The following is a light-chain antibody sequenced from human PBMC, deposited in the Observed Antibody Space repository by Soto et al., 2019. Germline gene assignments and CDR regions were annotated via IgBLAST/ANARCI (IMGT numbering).Light chain of an antibody. V-gene: IGKV3-20*01. CDR3: QEYGSSRRT. Sequence: VLTQSPGTLSLSPGERATLSCRASQSVSTYLAWYQQKPGQAPRLLIYDASYRATGIPDRFSGSRSGTDFTLTITRLEPEDFAVYYCQEYGSSRRTFGQGTKVDIK. CDR2: DAS. J-gene: IGKJ1*01. CDR1: QSVSTY.